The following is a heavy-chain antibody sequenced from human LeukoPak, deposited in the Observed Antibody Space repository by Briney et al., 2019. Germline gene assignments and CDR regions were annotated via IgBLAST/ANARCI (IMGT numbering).Heavy chain of an antibody. CDR1: GFTFSSYS. Sequence: GWSLRLSCAASGFTFSSYSMNWVRQAPGKGLEWVSYISSSSSTRYYADSVKRRFTISRDNAKNSLYLQLNSLRAEDTAVYYCARGSSGRQQLRDYWGQGTLVTVSS. V-gene: IGHV3-48*01. J-gene: IGHJ4*02. CDR3: ARGSSGRQQLRDY. D-gene: IGHD6-13*01. CDR2: ISSSSSTR.